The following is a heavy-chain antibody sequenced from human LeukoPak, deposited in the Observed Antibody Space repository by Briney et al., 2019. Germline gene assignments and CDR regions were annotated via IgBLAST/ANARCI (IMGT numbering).Heavy chain of an antibody. CDR2: IYPGDSDT. V-gene: IGHV5-51*01. Sequence: GESLKISCKGSGYSFTSYWIGWVRQMPGKGLEWMGIIYPGDSDTRYSPSFQGQVTISADKSISTAYRQWSSLKASDTAMYYCARRTFYDSSGYYYFDYWGQGALVTVSS. CDR3: ARRTFYDSSGYYYFDY. J-gene: IGHJ4*02. CDR1: GYSFTSYW. D-gene: IGHD3-22*01.